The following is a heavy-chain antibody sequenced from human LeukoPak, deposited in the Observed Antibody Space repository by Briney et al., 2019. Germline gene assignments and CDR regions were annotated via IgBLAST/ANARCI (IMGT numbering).Heavy chain of an antibody. D-gene: IGHD3-3*01. J-gene: IGHJ4*02. CDR1: GGSISSGGYY. CDR3: ARLPALRFSDDY. V-gene: IGHV4-31*03. CDR2: IYYSGST. Sequence: SETLSLTCTVSGGSISSGGYYWSWIRQHPGKGLEWIGYIYYSGSTYYNPSLKSRVTISVDTSKNQFSLKLSSVTAADTAVYYCARLPALRFSDDYWGQGTLVTVSS.